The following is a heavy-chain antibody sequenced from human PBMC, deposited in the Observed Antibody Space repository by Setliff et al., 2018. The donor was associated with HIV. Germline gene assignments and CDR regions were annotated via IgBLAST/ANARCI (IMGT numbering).Heavy chain of an antibody. CDR3: ARGWGLWFGQLSILPLDP. D-gene: IGHD3-10*01. V-gene: IGHV1-8*01. CDR1: GYTFLNYD. J-gene: IGHJ5*02. CDR2: LTPHSGDT. Sequence: ASVKVSCKASGYTFLNYDINWLRQAPGQGLEGMGRLTPHSGDTISADRFQGRLVMTTNISTTTAFMELSSLRSDDTALYFCARGWGLWFGQLSILPLDPWGQGTLVTVSS.